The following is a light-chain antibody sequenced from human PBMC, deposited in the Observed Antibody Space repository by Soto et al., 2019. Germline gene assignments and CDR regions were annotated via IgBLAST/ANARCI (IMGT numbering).Light chain of an antibody. CDR3: QQYNNWPPLT. J-gene: IGKJ4*01. CDR2: GAS. V-gene: IGKV3-15*01. CDR1: QSVSSN. Sequence: ETVMTQSPATLSVSPGERATLSCRASQSVSSNLAWYQQKPGQAPRLLIYGASTRATGIPARFSGSGSGTEFTLTISSLQSEDFAVYYCQQYNNWPPLTFGGGTNVEIK.